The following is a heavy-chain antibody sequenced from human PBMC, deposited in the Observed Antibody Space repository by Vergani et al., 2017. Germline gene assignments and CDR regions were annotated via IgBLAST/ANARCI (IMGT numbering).Heavy chain of an antibody. D-gene: IGHD2-15*01. V-gene: IGHV4-31*03. CDR1: GGSISSGGYY. CDR3: ARASKMGQYCSGGSCYARSWFDP. CDR2: IYYSGTT. J-gene: IGHJ5*02. Sequence: QVQLQESGPGLVKPSETLSLTCTVSGGSISSGGYYWSWIRQHPGKGLEWIGYIYYSGTTYYNQSLKRRVTISVDTSKNQFSLKLSSVTAADTAVYYCARASKMGQYCSGGSCYARSWFDPWGQGTLVTVSS.